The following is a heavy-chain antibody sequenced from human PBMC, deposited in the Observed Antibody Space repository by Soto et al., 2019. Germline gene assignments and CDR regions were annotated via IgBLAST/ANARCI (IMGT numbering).Heavy chain of an antibody. CDR1: GFTFSSYD. Sequence: GGSLRLSCAASGFTFSSYDMYWVRQAPGKGLEWVAVISYDGSNKYYADSVKGRFTLSRDNSKNTLYLQMNSLRAGDTAVYYCAKGSYSGVYSDFDYWGQGTLVTVSS. V-gene: IGHV3-30*18. CDR2: ISYDGSNK. CDR3: AKGSYSGVYSDFDY. J-gene: IGHJ4*02. D-gene: IGHD1-26*01.